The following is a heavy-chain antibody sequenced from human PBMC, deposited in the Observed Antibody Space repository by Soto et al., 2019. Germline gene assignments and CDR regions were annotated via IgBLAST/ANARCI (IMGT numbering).Heavy chain of an antibody. J-gene: IGHJ4*02. V-gene: IGHV3-74*01. CDR3: VRDSHGDY. Sequence: EVQLVESGGGLVQPGGSLRLSCAGSGFTFSNYWMHWVRQAPGKGLEWVSRIDHDGPTDYADSVRGRFTISSDNAENTLYLQMNSLRPEDRAVYYCVRDSHGDYWGQGTLVTVSS. CDR1: GFTFSNYW. CDR2: IDHDGPT.